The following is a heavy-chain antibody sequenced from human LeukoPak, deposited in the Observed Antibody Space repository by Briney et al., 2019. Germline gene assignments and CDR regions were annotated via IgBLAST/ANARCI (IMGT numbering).Heavy chain of an antibody. CDR2: ISGSGGST. Sequence: PGGSLRLSCAASGFTFRNFAMGWVRQAPGKGLEWVSVISGSGGSTVYSDSVKGRFTISRDNSKNTLYLQMNSLRAEDTAIYYCAKDAPTYIPVTGPEDNWGQGTLVTVSS. J-gene: IGHJ4*02. D-gene: IGHD6-19*01. V-gene: IGHV3-23*01. CDR1: GFTFRNFA. CDR3: AKDAPTYIPVTGPEDN.